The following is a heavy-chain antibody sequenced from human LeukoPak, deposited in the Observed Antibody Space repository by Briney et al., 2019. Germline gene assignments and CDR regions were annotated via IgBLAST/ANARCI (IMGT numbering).Heavy chain of an antibody. CDR3: ARDHLRYEDAFDI. J-gene: IGHJ3*02. D-gene: IGHD3-9*01. Sequence: ASVKVSCKASGYTFTGYYMHWVRQAPGQGLEWMGWINPNSGGTNYAQKLQGRVTMTTDTSTSTAYMELRSLRSDDTAVYYCARDHLRYEDAFDIWGQGTMVTVSS. CDR2: INPNSGGT. CDR1: GYTFTGYY. V-gene: IGHV1-2*02.